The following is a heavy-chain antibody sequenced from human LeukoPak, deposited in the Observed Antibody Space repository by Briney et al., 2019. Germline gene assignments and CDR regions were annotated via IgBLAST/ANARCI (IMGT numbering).Heavy chain of an antibody. CDR1: GGSISSGGYS. J-gene: IGHJ4*02. Sequence: PSETLSLTCALSGGSISSGGYSWSWIRQPPGKGLEWIGYIYHSGGTYYHPSLKSRVTISVDRSKNPFSLKLSSVAAADKGVYYCANTYYYDSSGYYPSPYFDYWGQGTLVTVS. CDR3: ANTYYYDSSGYYPSPYFDY. D-gene: IGHD3-22*01. CDR2: IYHSGGT. V-gene: IGHV4-30-2*01.